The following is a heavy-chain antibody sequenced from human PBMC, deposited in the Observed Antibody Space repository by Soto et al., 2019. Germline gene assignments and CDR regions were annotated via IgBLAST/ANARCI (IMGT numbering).Heavy chain of an antibody. Sequence: PGESLKISCKGAGYSFTSYWISWVRQMPGKGLEWMGRIDPSDSYTNCSPSFQGHVTISADKSISTAYLQWSSLKASDTAMYYCARTYSSGWNYYYYGMDVWRQGTTVTVSS. J-gene: IGHJ6*02. D-gene: IGHD6-19*01. V-gene: IGHV5-10-1*01. CDR2: IDPSDSYT. CDR3: ARTYSSGWNYYYYGMDV. CDR1: GYSFTSYW.